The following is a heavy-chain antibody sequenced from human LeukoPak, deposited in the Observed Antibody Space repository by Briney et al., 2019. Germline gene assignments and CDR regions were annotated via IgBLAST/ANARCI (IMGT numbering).Heavy chain of an antibody. CDR3: ARGVIVVVPAAIRWRDWFDP. V-gene: IGHV4-34*01. CDR1: GGSFSGYY. J-gene: IGHJ5*02. Sequence: SETLSLTCAVYGGSFSGYYWSWIRQPPGKGLEWIGEINHSGSTNYNPSLKSRVTISVDTFKNQFSLKLSSVTAADTAVYYCARGVIVVVPAAIRWRDWFDPWGQGTLVTVSS. D-gene: IGHD2-2*02. CDR2: INHSGST.